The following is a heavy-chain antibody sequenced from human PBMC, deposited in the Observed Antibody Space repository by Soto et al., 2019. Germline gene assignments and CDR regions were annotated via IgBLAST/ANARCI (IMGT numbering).Heavy chain of an antibody. CDR3: ACSTGYYNFDY. CDR2: IYYTGST. V-gene: IGHV4-38-2*02. D-gene: IGHD3-22*01. Sequence: QLQESGPGLVKPSETLSLTCTVAGYSIRTPYYWAWIRQPPGKGLEWIGSIYYTGSTYYNPSLKSRLTISVDTSKNQFSLKLSSVTAADTAVYYCACSTGYYNFDYWGQGPLVTVSS. J-gene: IGHJ4*02. CDR1: GYSIRTPYY.